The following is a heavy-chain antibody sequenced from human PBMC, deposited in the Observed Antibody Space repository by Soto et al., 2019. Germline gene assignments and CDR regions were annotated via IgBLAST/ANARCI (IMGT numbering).Heavy chain of an antibody. D-gene: IGHD3-10*01. CDR1: EFTFTSYA. CDR2: VGSDGGST. CDR3: AKDVCGSGTFCHFDY. J-gene: IGHJ4*02. V-gene: IGHV3-23*01. Sequence: EVQLLESGGGLVQPGGSLRLSFASEFTFTSYAMSWVRQAPGKGLEWVSAVGSDGGSTYYADSVRGRFTVSRDNSQNTLYLQMNNLRAEDTAVYYCAKDVCGSGTFCHFDYWGQGTLVTVSS.